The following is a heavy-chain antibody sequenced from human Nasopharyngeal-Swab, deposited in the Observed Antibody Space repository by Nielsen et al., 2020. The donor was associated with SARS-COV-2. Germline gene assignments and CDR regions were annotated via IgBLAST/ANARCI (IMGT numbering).Heavy chain of an antibody. CDR1: ALTFSSYA. V-gene: IGHV3-30-3*01. J-gene: IGHJ6*02. CDR3: ARDDTVVSPWSYYYYGMDV. CDR2: ISYDGSNK. D-gene: IGHD4-23*01. Sequence: GESLKISCAASALTFSSYAMHWVRQAPGKGLEWVAVISYDGSNKYYADSVKGRFTISRDNSKNTLYLQMNSLRAEDTAVYYCARDDTVVSPWSYYYYGMDVWGQGTTVTVSS.